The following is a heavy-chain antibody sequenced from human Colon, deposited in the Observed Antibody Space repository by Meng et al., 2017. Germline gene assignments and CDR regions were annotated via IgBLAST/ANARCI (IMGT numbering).Heavy chain of an antibody. D-gene: IGHD4-17*01. CDR1: GGSISSGDYY. J-gene: IGHJ5*02. CDR3: ARDRKHYGERGWFDP. V-gene: IGHV4-30-4*01. CDR2: IYYSGST. Sequence: QGRLQESGPGLLQPSQTLSLTCTVSGGSISSGDYYWSWIPQPPGKGLEWIGYIYYSGSTYSNASLKSRVTISIDRSKNQFSLKLSSVTAADTAVYYCARDRKHYGERGWFDPWGQGTLVTVSS.